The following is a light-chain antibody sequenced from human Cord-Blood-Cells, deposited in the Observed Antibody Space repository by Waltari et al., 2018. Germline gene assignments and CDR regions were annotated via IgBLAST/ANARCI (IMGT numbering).Light chain of an antibody. CDR2: EVS. V-gene: IGLV2-14*01. CDR3: SSYTSSSTLV. Sequence: QSAPPQPAPVSGSPGPSTTTYCTGTRSAVGGYKYVSWYQQHPGKAPKRRIYEVSNQPSGVSNRFSGAKSGNTASLTIAGLQAEDEADYYCSSYTSSSTLVFGGGTKLTVL. J-gene: IGLJ2*01. CDR1: RSAVGGYKY.